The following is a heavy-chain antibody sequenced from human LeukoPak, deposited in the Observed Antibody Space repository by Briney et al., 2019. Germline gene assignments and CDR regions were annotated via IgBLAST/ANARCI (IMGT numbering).Heavy chain of an antibody. Sequence: GGSLRLSCAASGFTFSSYAMSWVRQTSGKGLEWVSALSGSGGSTYYADSVKGRFTISRDNSKNTLYLQMNSLRAEDTAVYYCAKGHSPFDYWGQGTLVTVSS. CDR2: LSGSGGST. CDR1: GFTFSSYA. J-gene: IGHJ4*02. V-gene: IGHV3-23*01. CDR3: AKGHSPFDY. D-gene: IGHD2-21*01.